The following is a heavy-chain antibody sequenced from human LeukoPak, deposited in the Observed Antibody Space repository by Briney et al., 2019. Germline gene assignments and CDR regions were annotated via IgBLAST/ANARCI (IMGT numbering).Heavy chain of an antibody. Sequence: GGSLRLSCAASGFTFSSYAMSWVRQAPGKGLEWVSTISGSGDNTYYADSVKGRFTISRDNSKNTLHLQMNSLRAEDTAVYYCAKPPGSGSSWYFFDYWGQGTLVTVSS. J-gene: IGHJ4*02. CDR3: AKPPGSGSSWYFFDY. V-gene: IGHV3-23*01. D-gene: IGHD6-13*01. CDR1: GFTFSSYA. CDR2: ISGSGDNT.